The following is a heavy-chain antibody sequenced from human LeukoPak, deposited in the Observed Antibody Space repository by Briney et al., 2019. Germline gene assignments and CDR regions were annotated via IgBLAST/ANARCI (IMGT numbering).Heavy chain of an antibody. CDR3: ARIVTYDYVWGSYRPASYYFPY. CDR2: IYHSGST. D-gene: IGHD3-16*02. Sequence: SETLSLTSAVPGYSIISGYNWGWIRQPPGKGLEWIGSIYHSGSTYYNPSLKSRVTISVDTSKNQFSLKLSSVTAADTAVYYCARIVTYDYVWGSYRPASYYFPYWGQGTLVTVSS. V-gene: IGHV4-38-2*01. CDR1: GYSIISGYN. J-gene: IGHJ4*02.